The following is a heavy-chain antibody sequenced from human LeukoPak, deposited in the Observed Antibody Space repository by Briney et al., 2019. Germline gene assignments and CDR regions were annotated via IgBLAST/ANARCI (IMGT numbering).Heavy chain of an antibody. CDR2: VYYSGST. Sequence: SETLSLTCVVSGGSVSGYYWGWVRQPPGRGLEWIGYVYYSGSTNYNPSLKSRVTISVDTSKNQFSLKLSSVTAADTAVYYCARIGLTRGSGWNFDYWGQGTLVTVSS. D-gene: IGHD6-19*01. J-gene: IGHJ4*02. CDR3: ARIGLTRGSGWNFDY. CDR1: GGSVSGYY. V-gene: IGHV4-59*02.